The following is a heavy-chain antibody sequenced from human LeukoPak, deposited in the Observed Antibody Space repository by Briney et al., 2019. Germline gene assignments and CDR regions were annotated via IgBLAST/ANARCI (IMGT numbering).Heavy chain of an antibody. CDR3: ARLPANTAAADQFDY. J-gene: IGHJ4*02. CDR1: DGSISSRNFY. Sequence: SETLSLTCSVSDGSISSRNFYWGWIRQPPGKGLEWIGSIYYSGSTYYNPSLTSRVTISVGTSKKQLSLKLSSVTAADTAMYYCARLPANTAAADQFDYWGQGTLVTVSS. V-gene: IGHV4-39*01. D-gene: IGHD6-25*01. CDR2: IYYSGST.